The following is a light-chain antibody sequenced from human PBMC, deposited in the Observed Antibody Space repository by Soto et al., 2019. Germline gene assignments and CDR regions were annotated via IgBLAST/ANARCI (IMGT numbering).Light chain of an antibody. Sequence: EIVLTQSPATLSLSPGERATLSCRASQSVSSYLAWYQQKPGQAPRLLIYDASNRATGIPPRFSGSGSGTDFTLTISGLEPEDLAVYSCQQRSKWPLTFGGRTNVEIK. J-gene: IGKJ4*01. CDR1: QSVSSY. CDR3: QQRSKWPLT. V-gene: IGKV3-11*01. CDR2: DAS.